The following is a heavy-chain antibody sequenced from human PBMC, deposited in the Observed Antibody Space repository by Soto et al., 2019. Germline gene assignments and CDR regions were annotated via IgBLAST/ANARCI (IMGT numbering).Heavy chain of an antibody. V-gene: IGHV3-30-3*01. J-gene: IGHJ6*02. CDR3: ARKGYYDGMDV. Sequence: QVQLVESGGGVVQPGRSLRLSCAASGFTFSSYAMHWVRQAPGKGLEWVAVISYDGSNKYYADSVKGRFTISRDNSKNTLYLQMNSLRAEDTAVYYCARKGYYDGMDVWGQGTTVTVSS. CDR1: GFTFSSYA. CDR2: ISYDGSNK.